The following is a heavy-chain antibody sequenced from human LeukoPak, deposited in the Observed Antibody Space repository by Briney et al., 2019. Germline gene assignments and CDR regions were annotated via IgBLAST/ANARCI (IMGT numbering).Heavy chain of an antibody. CDR2: INPGGGST. Sequence: GASVKVSCKASGYIFTNYYIHWVRQAPGQGLEWMGIINPGGGSTNYAQKLQGRVTMTRDTSTSTVYMELSSLRSEDTAVYYCARDFGKYYLHKGCSFDIWGQGTMVTVSS. D-gene: IGHD3-10*01. J-gene: IGHJ3*02. CDR3: ARDFGKYYLHKGCSFDI. V-gene: IGHV1-46*01. CDR1: GYIFTNYY.